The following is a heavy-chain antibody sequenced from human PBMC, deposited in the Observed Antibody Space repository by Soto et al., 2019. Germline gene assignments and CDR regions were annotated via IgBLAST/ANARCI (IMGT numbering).Heavy chain of an antibody. Sequence: QVQLQQWGAGLLKPSETLSLTCAVYGGSFSGYYWSWIRQPPGKGLEWIGEINHSGSTNYNPSLKSRVTISVDTSKNQVSLTLSSVTAADTAVYYCARRKREQWLVFDYWGQGTLVTVSS. D-gene: IGHD6-19*01. CDR2: INHSGST. CDR1: GGSFSGYY. J-gene: IGHJ4*02. CDR3: ARRKREQWLVFDY. V-gene: IGHV4-34*01.